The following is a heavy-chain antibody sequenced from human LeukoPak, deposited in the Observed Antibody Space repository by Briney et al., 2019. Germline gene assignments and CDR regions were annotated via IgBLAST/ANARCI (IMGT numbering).Heavy chain of an antibody. CDR3: AREAVWYYDSSGYSSFDY. J-gene: IGHJ4*02. CDR2: IIPIFGTA. CDR1: GGTFSSYA. Sequence: SVKVSCKASGGTFSSYAISWVRQAPGQGLDWMGGIIPIFGTANYAQKFQGRVTITTDESTSTAYMELSSLRSEDTAVYYCAREAVWYYDSSGYSSFDYWGQGTLVTVSS. V-gene: IGHV1-69*05. D-gene: IGHD3-22*01.